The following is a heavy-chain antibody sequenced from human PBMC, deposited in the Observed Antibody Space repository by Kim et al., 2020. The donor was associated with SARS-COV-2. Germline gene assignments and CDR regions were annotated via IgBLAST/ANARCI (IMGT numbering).Heavy chain of an antibody. V-gene: IGHV1-18*01. CDR3: ARSEQLGFDY. D-gene: IGHD6-13*01. CDR2: NT. Sequence: NTNYAQKLQGRVTMTTDTSTSTAYMELRSLRSDDTAVYYCARSEQLGFDYWGQGTLVTVSS. J-gene: IGHJ4*02.